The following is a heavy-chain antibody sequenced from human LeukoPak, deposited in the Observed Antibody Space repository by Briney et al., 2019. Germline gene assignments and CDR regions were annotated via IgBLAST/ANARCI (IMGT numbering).Heavy chain of an antibody. D-gene: IGHD2-15*01. CDR1: GFTFSSYA. V-gene: IGHV3-23*01. CDR3: AKARDTLGYCSGGSCYSLAY. CDR2: ISGSGGGT. J-gene: IGHJ4*02. Sequence: PGGSLRLSCAASGFTFSSYAMSWVRQAPGKGLEWVSAISGSGGGTYYADSVKGRFTISRDNSKNTPYLQMNSLRVEDMAVYYCAKARDTLGYCSGGSCYSLAYWGQGTLVTVSS.